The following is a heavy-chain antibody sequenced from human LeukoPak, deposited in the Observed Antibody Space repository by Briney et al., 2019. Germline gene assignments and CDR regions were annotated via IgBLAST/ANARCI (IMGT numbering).Heavy chain of an antibody. V-gene: IGHV4-39*07. CDR2: IYYSGST. Sequence: SETLSLTCTVSGGSISSSSYYWGWIRQPPGKGLEWIGSIYYSGSTYYNPSLKSRVTISVDTSKNQFSLKLSSVTAADTAVYYCPGVRRIVGATADCWGQETLVTVCS. CDR3: PGVRRIVGATADC. CDR1: GGSISSSSYY. D-gene: IGHD1-26*01. J-gene: IGHJ4*02.